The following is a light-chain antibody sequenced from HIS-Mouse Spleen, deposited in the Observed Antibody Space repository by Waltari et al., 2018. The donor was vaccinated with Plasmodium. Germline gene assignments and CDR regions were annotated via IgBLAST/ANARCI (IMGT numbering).Light chain of an antibody. CDR2: LDS. CDR3: QAWDSSTAWV. CDR1: NLGDKY. Sequence: SYELTQPPSVSVSPGQTASITCAGDNLGDKYACWYQQKPGQSPVLVIYLDSTRPSGIPERFSGSNSGNTATLTISGTQAMDEADYYCQAWDSSTAWVFGGGTKLTVL. V-gene: IGLV3-1*01. J-gene: IGLJ2*01.